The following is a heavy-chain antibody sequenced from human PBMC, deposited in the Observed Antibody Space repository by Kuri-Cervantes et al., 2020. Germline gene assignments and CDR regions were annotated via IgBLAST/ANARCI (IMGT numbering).Heavy chain of an antibody. Sequence: GGSLRLSCAASGFTFSSYSMNWVRQAPGKGLEWVAVISYDGSNKYYADSVKGRFTISRDNSKNTLYLQMNSLRAEDTAVYYCARDSFRDTPHFDYWGQGNLVTVSS. J-gene: IGHJ4*02. CDR1: GFTFSSYS. V-gene: IGHV3-30*03. CDR3: ARDSFRDTPHFDY. CDR2: ISYDGSNK. D-gene: IGHD5-24*01.